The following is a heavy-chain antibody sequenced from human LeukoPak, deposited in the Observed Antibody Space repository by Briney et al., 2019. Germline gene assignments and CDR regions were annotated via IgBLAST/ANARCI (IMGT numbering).Heavy chain of an antibody. V-gene: IGHV4-38-2*02. J-gene: IGHJ3*02. CDR2: IFYSGST. Sequence: SETLSLTCTVSSYSISSGYYWGWIRQPPGKGLEWIGNIFYSGSTYYSPSLKSRVTISLDTSRNRFSLKLNSVTAADTAVYYCAKSNGYGLVDIWGQGTMVTVSS. CDR3: AKSNGYGLVDI. D-gene: IGHD3-10*01. CDR1: SYSISSGYY.